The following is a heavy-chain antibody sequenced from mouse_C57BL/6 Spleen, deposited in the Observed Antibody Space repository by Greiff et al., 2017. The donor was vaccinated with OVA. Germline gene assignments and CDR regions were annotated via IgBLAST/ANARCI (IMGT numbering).Heavy chain of an antibody. J-gene: IGHJ1*03. V-gene: IGHV5-9-1*02. CDR3: TRYDYDEGTALFDV. Sequence: EVQVVESGEGLVKPGGSLKLSCAASGFTFSSYAMSWVRQTPEKRLEWVAYIRSGGDYIYYADTVKGRFTISRDNARNTLYLQMSRLKSEDTAMYYCTRYDYDEGTALFDVWGTGTTVTVSS. CDR1: GFTFSSYA. CDR2: IRSGGDYI. D-gene: IGHD2-4*01.